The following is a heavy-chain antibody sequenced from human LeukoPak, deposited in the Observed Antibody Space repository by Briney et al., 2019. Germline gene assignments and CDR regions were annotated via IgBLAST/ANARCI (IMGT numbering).Heavy chain of an antibody. CDR3: ARDRDYGDYDYGMDV. V-gene: IGHV3-53*01. D-gene: IGHD4-17*01. CDR2: IYSGGST. CDR1: GFTVSSNY. J-gene: IGHJ6*04. Sequence: GGSLRPSRAAYGFTVSSNYMSWVRQARGEGLEWVSVIYSGGSTYYADSVKGRFTISRDNSKNTLYLQMNSLRAEDTAVYYRARDRDYGDYDYGMDVWGKGTTVTVSS.